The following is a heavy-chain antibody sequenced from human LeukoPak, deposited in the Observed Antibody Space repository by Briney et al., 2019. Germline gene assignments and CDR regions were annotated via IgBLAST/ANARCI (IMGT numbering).Heavy chain of an antibody. CDR3: AKGRVWLQLPGPFDY. J-gene: IGHJ4*02. V-gene: IGHV3-9*01. Sequence: GRSLRLSCAASGFTFDDYAMHWVRQAPGKGLEGVSGISWNSGSIGYADSVKGRFTISRDNAKNSLYLQMNSLRAEDTALYYCAKGRVWLQLPGPFDYWGQGTLVTVSS. CDR1: GFTFDDYA. CDR2: ISWNSGSI. D-gene: IGHD5-24*01.